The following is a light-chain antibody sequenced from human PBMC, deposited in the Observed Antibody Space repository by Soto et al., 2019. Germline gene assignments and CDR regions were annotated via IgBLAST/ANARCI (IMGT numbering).Light chain of an antibody. CDR3: QQYSNSPQT. CDR1: QTVSGSY. J-gene: IGKJ1*01. Sequence: EIVLTQSPGTLSLSPGERGTLSCRASQTVSGSYVAWYQQKPGQAPRLLIYGASSRATGIPDRFSGSGSGTDFTLTISRLEPEDFAVYFCQQYSNSPQTFGQGTKVDIK. CDR2: GAS. V-gene: IGKV3-20*01.